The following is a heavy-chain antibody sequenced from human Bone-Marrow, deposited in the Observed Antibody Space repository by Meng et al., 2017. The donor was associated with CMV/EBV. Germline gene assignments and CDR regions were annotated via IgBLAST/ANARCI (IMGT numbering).Heavy chain of an antibody. V-gene: IGHV3-48*03. CDR2: ISSSGSTI. CDR3: ARDESCSSTSCYGLGFDY. CDR1: GFTFSSYE. Sequence: GGSLRLSCAASGFTFSSYEMNWVRQAPGKGLEWVSYISSSGSTIYYADSVKGRFTISRDNAKNSLYLQMNSLRAEDTAVYYCARDESCSSTSCYGLGFDYWGQGTLVTVSS. J-gene: IGHJ4*02. D-gene: IGHD2-2*01.